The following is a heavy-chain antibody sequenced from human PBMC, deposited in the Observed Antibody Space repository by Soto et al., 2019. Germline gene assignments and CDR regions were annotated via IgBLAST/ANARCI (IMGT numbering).Heavy chain of an antibody. V-gene: IGHV3-53*04. CDR1: GFPVSSKY. CDR2: IYSGGST. J-gene: IGHJ5*02. CDR3: ARAYGSGSYYNVFWFDP. D-gene: IGHD3-10*01. Sequence: GGSLRLSCAASGFPVSSKYMSWVRQAPGKGLEWVSVIYSGGSTYYADSVKGRFTISRHNSKNTLYLQMNSLRAEDTAVYYCARAYGSGSYYNVFWFDPWGQGTLVTVSS.